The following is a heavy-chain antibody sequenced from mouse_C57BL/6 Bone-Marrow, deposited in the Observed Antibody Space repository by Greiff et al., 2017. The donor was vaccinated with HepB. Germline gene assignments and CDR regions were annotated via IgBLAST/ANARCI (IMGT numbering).Heavy chain of an antibody. D-gene: IGHD1-1*01. J-gene: IGHJ1*03. V-gene: IGHV1-18*01. Sequence: VQLQQSGPELVKPGASVKIPCKASGYTFTDYNMDWVKQSHGKSLEWIGDINPNNGGTIYNQKFKGKATLTVDKSSSTAYMELRSLTSEDTAVYYCARGSGSSLYWYFDVWGTGTTVTVSS. CDR3: ARGSGSSLYWYFDV. CDR1: GYTFTDYN. CDR2: INPNNGGT.